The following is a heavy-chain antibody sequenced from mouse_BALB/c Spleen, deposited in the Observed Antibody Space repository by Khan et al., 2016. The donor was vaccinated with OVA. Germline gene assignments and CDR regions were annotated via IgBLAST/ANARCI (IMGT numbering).Heavy chain of an antibody. CDR2: INTYTGEP. J-gene: IGHJ4*01. CDR3: ARPPYYCYVKVY. V-gene: IGHV9-3-1*01. D-gene: IGHD2-10*01. Sequence: QIQLVQSGPELKKPGETVKISCKASGDTFRNYGMNWVKQAPGKGLKWMGWINTYTGEPTYADDFKGRFAFSFETSASTAYLQINNLKNEDTATDFCARPPYYCYVKVYWGQGTSGTGSS. CDR1: GDTFRNYG.